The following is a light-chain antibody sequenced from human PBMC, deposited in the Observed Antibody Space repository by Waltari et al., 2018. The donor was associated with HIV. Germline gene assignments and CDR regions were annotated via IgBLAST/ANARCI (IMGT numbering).Light chain of an antibody. J-gene: IGKJ1*01. CDR2: GAS. CDR3: QQYGRT. V-gene: IGKV3-20*01. Sequence: EGVLTQSPATLSLSPGERATLSCRASRSVNSNYLAWYQQIPGQAPRLLIYGASTRATGIPDRFRGSGSETDFTLTINRLEPEDSAVYYCQQYGRTFGQGTKVEL. CDR1: RSVNSNY.